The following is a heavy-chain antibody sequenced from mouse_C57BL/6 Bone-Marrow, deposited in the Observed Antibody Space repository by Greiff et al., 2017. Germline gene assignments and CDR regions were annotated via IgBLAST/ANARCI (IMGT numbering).Heavy chain of an antibody. CDR2: IRNKANGYTT. CDR1: GFTFTDYY. J-gene: IGHJ2*01. V-gene: IGHV7-3*01. Sequence: EVQLVESGGGLVQPGGSLSLSCAASGFTFTDYYMSCVRQPPGKALEWLGFIRNKANGYTTEYSASVKGRFTISRDNSQSILYLQMNALRAEDSATDYCARDGNGSSPYYFDYWGQGTTLTVSS. D-gene: IGHD1-1*01. CDR3: ARDGNGSSPYYFDY.